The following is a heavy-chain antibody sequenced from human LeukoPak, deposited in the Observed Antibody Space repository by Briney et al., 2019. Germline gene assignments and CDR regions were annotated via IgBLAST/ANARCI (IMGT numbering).Heavy chain of an antibody. CDR2: IKHDGREE. V-gene: IGHV3-7*01. J-gene: IGHJ4*02. Sequence: GGSLRLSCVASGLSISGPWMNWVRQAPGQGLEWVANIKHDGREEHYVDSVKGRFTISRDDGRNSVSLQMNSVRAEDTAVYYCGYTNNFYHWGQGTLVVVSS. CDR1: GLSISGPW. D-gene: IGHD3-16*02. CDR3: GYTNNFYH.